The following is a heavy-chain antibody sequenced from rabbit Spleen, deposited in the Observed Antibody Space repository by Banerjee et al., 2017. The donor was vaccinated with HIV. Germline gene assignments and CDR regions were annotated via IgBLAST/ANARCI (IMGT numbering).Heavy chain of an antibody. CDR3: ACAYEYGYASYDL. CDR2: IYPDSSGST. Sequence: QEQLEESGGDLVTPGGSLTLTCTVSGFSFSSSHWMCWVRQAPGKGLECGACIYPDSSGSTYYANWAKGRLTISKASSTTVTLQMTSLTVADTATYFCACAYEYGYASYDLWGPGTLVTVS. CDR1: GFSFSSSHW. D-gene: IGHD6-1*01. J-gene: IGHJ4*01. V-gene: IGHV1S45*01.